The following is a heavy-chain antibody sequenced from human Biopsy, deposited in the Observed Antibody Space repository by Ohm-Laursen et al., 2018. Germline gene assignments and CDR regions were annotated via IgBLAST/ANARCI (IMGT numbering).Heavy chain of an antibody. CDR3: ARDRGYYSDRTVPGYFDL. V-gene: IGHV4-59*01. CDR1: GVSISSYY. Sequence: GTLSLTCTVSGVSISSYYWSWIRQPPGQGLEWIGYVYYTGSTDYNPSLQSRVTISVDTSKNHFSLRLRSVTPADTAIYYCARDRGYYSDRTVPGYFDLWGRGTLVTVSS. CDR2: VYYTGST. D-gene: IGHD3-22*01. J-gene: IGHJ2*01.